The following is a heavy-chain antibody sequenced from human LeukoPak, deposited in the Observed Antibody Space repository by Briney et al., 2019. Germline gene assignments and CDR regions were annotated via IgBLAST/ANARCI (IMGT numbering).Heavy chain of an antibody. CDR1: GFTFSSYS. Sequence: GGSLRLSCAASGFTFSSYSMNWARQAPGKGLEWVSSISSSSSYIYYADSVKGRFTISRDNAKNSLYLQMNSLRAEDTAVYYCAGGSSYYYYMDVWGKGTTVTISS. V-gene: IGHV3-21*01. CDR3: AGGSSYYYYMDV. J-gene: IGHJ6*03. D-gene: IGHD1-26*01. CDR2: ISSSSSYI.